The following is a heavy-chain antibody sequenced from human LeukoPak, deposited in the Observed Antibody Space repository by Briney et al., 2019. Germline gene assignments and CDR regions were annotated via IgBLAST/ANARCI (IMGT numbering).Heavy chain of an antibody. J-gene: IGHJ6*02. CDR2: INSDGSST. Sequence: GGSLRLSCAASGFTFSSYWMHWVRQAPGKGLVWVSRINSDGSSTSYADSVKGRFTISRDNAKNTLYLQMNSLRAEDTAVYYCARAYDSSGYYLYYYYYGMDVWGRGTTVTVSS. V-gene: IGHV3-74*01. CDR3: ARAYDSSGYYLYYYYYGMDV. CDR1: GFTFSSYW. D-gene: IGHD3-22*01.